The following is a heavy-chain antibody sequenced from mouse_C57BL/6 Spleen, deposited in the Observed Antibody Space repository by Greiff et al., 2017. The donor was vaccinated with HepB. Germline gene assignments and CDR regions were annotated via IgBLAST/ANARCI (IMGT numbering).Heavy chain of an antibody. CDR2: TFYSGIT. Sequence: EVKVVESGPSLVRPSQTLSLTCTVTGFSINSDCYWIWIRQFPGNKLEYIGYTFYSGITYYNPSLESRTYITRDTSKNQFSLKLSSVTTEDTATYYCARASSYYWYFDVWGTGTTVTVSS. V-gene: IGHV3-3*01. CDR1: GFSINSDCY. CDR3: ARASSYYWYFDV. D-gene: IGHD6-1*01. J-gene: IGHJ1*03.